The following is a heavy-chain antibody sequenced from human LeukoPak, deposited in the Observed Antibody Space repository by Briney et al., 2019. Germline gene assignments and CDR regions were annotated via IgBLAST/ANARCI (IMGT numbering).Heavy chain of an antibody. CDR2: IKQDGSEK. Sequence: GGSLRLSCAASGFTFSSYWMSWVRQAPGKGLEWVANIKQDGSEKYYVDSVKGRFTISRDNAKNSLYLQMNSLRAEDTAVYYCATYYYESSGYYYGHWGQGTLVTVSS. CDR3: ATYYYESSGYYYGH. V-gene: IGHV3-7*03. CDR1: GFTFSSYW. D-gene: IGHD3-22*01. J-gene: IGHJ4*02.